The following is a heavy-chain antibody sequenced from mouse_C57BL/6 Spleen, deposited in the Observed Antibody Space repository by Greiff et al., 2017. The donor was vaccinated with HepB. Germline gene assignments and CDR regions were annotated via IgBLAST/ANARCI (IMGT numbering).Heavy chain of an antibody. D-gene: IGHD5-1*01. CDR2: IYPGSGST. Sequence: QVHVKQSGAELVKPGASMKMSCKASGYTFTSYWITWVKQGPGQGLEWIGDIYPGSGSTNYNGKFKHKATLTVDTSSSTAYMQLSSLTSEDSAVYYCARQDLIYYFDYWGQGTTLTVSS. CDR3: ARQDLIYYFDY. CDR1: GYTFTSYW. J-gene: IGHJ2*01. V-gene: IGHV1-55*01.